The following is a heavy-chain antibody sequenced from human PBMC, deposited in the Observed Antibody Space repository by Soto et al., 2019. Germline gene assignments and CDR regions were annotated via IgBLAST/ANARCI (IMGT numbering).Heavy chain of an antibody. Sequence: SETLSLTCAVYGGSFSGYYWSWIRQPPGKGLEWIGEINHSGSTNYNPSLKSRVTISVDTSKNQFSLKLSSVTAADTAVYYCARGLGPIAVAGHGYWGQGTLVTVSS. D-gene: IGHD6-19*01. CDR3: ARGLGPIAVAGHGY. CDR1: GGSFSGYY. V-gene: IGHV4-34*01. J-gene: IGHJ4*02. CDR2: INHSGST.